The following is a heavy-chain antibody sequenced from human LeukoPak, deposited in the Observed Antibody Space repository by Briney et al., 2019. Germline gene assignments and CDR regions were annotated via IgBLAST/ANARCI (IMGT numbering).Heavy chain of an antibody. Sequence: SETLSLTCAVYGGSFSGYYWSWIRQPPGKGLEWIGEVNHSGSTNYNPSLKSRVTISVDTSKNQFSLKLSSVTAADTAVYYCARGVVASNWFDPWGQGTLVTVSS. CDR1: GGSFSGYY. V-gene: IGHV4-34*01. CDR3: ARGVVASNWFDP. D-gene: IGHD2-2*01. J-gene: IGHJ5*02. CDR2: VNHSGST.